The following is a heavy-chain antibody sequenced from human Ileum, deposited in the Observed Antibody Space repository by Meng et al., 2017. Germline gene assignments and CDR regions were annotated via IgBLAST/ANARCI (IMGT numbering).Heavy chain of an antibody. CDR3: AANSGKKMHS. CDR2: IYHSGLV. V-gene: IGHV4-4*02. CDR1: GDSISTTNW. Sequence: VQLQEPGPGLVKPSGTLSLTCAVAGDSISTTNWWNWVRQPPGEGLEWIGEIYHSGLVNYNLSLKSRVTLSIDKSKNQFSLKLISVTAADTGVYYCAANSGKKMHSWGQGTLVTVSS. D-gene: IGHD4-23*01. J-gene: IGHJ4*02.